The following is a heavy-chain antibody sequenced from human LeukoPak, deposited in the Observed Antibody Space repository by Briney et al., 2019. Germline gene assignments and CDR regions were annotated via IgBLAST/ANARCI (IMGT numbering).Heavy chain of an antibody. CDR1: GFTFSSYA. CDR2: ISGSGGNT. D-gene: IGHD3-9*01. CDR3: AKEHVLRYFDWLTNWFDP. Sequence: GGSLRLSCAASGFTFSSYAMSWVRQAPGKGLEWVSAISGSGGNTYYADSVKGRFTISRDNSKNTLYLQMNSLRAEDTAVYYCAKEHVLRYFDWLTNWFDPWGQGTLVTVSS. J-gene: IGHJ5*02. V-gene: IGHV3-23*01.